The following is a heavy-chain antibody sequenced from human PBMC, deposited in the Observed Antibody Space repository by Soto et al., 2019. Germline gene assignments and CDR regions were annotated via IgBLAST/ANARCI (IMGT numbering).Heavy chain of an antibody. CDR2: IYYSGTT. J-gene: IGHJ4*02. CDR3: ARHKAEWLRGPNKYYFDY. Sequence: PSETLSLTCAVYGGSFSGYYWSWIRQPPGKGLEWIGSIYYSGTTYYNPSLKSRVTISVDTSKNQFSLKLSSVTAADTAVYYCARHKAEWLRGPNKYYFDYWGQGTLVTVSS. CDR1: GGSFSGYY. V-gene: IGHV4-59*08. D-gene: IGHD5-12*01.